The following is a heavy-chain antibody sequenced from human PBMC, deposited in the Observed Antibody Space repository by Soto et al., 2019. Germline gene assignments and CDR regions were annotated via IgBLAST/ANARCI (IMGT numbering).Heavy chain of an antibody. V-gene: IGHV1-8*01. CDR2: MNPNSGNT. Sequence: ASLKVSCKASGYTFTSYDINWVRQATGQGLEWMGWMNPNSGNTGYAQKFQGRVTMTRNTSISTAYMELSSLRSEDTAVYYCARLYCSSTSCSDYWGQGTLVTSPQ. D-gene: IGHD2-2*01. J-gene: IGHJ4*02. CDR1: GYTFTSYD. CDR3: ARLYCSSTSCSDY.